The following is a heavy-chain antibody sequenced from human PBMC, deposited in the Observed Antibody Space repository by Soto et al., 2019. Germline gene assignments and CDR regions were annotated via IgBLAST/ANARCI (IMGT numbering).Heavy chain of an antibody. CDR3: ASSYSSGWPRGWFDP. J-gene: IGHJ5*02. CDR1: GYSFTSYW. CDR2: IDPSDSYT. Sequence: PGESLKISCKGSGYSFTSYWISWVRQMPGKGLEWMGRIDPSDSYTNYSPSFQGHVTISADKSISTAYLQWSSLKASDTAMYYCASSYSSGWPRGWFDPRGQGTLVTVSS. D-gene: IGHD6-19*01. V-gene: IGHV5-10-1*01.